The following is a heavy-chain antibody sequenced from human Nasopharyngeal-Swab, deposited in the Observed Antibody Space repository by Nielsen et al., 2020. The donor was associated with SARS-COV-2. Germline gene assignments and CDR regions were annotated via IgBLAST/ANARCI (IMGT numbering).Heavy chain of an antibody. V-gene: IGHV3-21*04. Sequence: GESLKISCAASGFTFSSYSMNWVRQAPGKGLEWVSSISSSSSYIYYADSVKGRFTISRDNAKNSLYLQMNSLRAEDTAVYYCAKTRPRDYPNRFDYWGQGTLVTVSS. D-gene: IGHD4-17*01. CDR3: AKTRPRDYPNRFDY. CDR2: ISSSSSYI. CDR1: GFTFSSYS. J-gene: IGHJ4*02.